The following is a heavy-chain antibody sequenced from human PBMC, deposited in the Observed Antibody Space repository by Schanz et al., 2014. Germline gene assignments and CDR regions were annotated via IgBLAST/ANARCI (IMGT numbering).Heavy chain of an antibody. D-gene: IGHD2-21*01. CDR3: ARDGYSVVVISPTESFDI. CDR2: ITYNGGTI. V-gene: IGHV3-48*04. J-gene: IGHJ3*02. Sequence: EVHLVESGGGLVQPGGSLRLSCAASGITFSSHSFNWVRQAPGKGLEWISYITYNGGTIYYADSVKGRFTISRDNTKNSLFLQLNSMRADDTAVYYCARDGYSVVVISPTESFDIWGQGTMVTVSP. CDR1: GITFSSHS.